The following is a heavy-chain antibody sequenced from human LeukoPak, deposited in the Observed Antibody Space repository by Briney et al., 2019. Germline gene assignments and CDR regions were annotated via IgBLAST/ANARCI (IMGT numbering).Heavy chain of an antibody. V-gene: IGHV3-74*01. CDR3: ARMRVVAGTIGYGMDV. CDR2: INSDGSST. Sequence: AGGSLRLSCAASGFTFSSYWMHWVRQAPGKGLVWVSRINSDGSSTSYADSVKGRFTISRDNAKNTLYLQMNSLRAEDTAVYYCARMRVVAGTIGYGMDVWGQGTLVTVSS. D-gene: IGHD6-19*01. CDR1: GFTFSSYW. J-gene: IGHJ6*02.